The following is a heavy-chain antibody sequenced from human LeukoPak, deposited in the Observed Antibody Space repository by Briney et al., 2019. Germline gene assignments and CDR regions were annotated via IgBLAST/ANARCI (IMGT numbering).Heavy chain of an antibody. CDR2: INTDGSTT. CDR1: GFTFSSYW. CDR3: ARRKIEAAGNWFDP. Sequence: GGSLRLSCAASGFTFSSYWMHWVRHAPGKGLVWVSRINTDGSTTSFADSVKGRFTISRDNAKNTLYLEMNSLRAEDTAVYYCARRKIEAAGNWFDPWGQGTLVTVSS. J-gene: IGHJ5*02. D-gene: IGHD6-13*01. V-gene: IGHV3-74*01.